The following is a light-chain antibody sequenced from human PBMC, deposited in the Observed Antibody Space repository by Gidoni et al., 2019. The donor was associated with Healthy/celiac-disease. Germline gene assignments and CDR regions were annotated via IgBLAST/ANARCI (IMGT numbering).Light chain of an antibody. Sequence: DIVMTQSPDSLDVSLGERATINCKSSQSVFYSSNNKNYLAWYTQKPGQPPKLLIYWASTRESVVPDRFSGSGSGTDFTLTISSLQAEDVAVYYCQQYYSTPFTFGPGTKVDIK. J-gene: IGKJ3*01. CDR1: QSVFYSSNNKNY. V-gene: IGKV4-1*01. CDR3: QQYYSTPFT. CDR2: WAS.